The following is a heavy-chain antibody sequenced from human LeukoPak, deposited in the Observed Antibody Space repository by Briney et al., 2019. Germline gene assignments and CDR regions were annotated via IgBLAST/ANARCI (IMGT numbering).Heavy chain of an antibody. V-gene: IGHV5-51*01. Sequence: GESLKISCKGSGYSFTTYWIGWVRQMPGKGLEWMGSIYPGDSDTRYSPSFQGQVTISADKSISTAYLQWSSLKASDTAMYYCARLAYSGSYYVHFDYWGQGTLVTVSS. J-gene: IGHJ4*02. CDR2: IYPGDSDT. CDR3: ARLAYSGSYYVHFDY. D-gene: IGHD1-26*01. CDR1: GYSFTTYW.